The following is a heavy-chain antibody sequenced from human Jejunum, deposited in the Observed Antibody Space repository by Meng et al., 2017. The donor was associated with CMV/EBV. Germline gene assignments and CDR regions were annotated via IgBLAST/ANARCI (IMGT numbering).Heavy chain of an antibody. CDR1: RFPFSLYW. Sequence: SRFPFSLYWMSWVRQAPGKGLEWVSGISGIGGSTYYANSVKGRFTISRDISKNTLYLEMNSLKAEDTAVYFCATDRLSSGYYNDYWGQGTLVTVSS. D-gene: IGHD3-22*01. V-gene: IGHV3-23*01. CDR2: ISGIGGST. CDR3: ATDRLSSGYYNDY. J-gene: IGHJ4*02.